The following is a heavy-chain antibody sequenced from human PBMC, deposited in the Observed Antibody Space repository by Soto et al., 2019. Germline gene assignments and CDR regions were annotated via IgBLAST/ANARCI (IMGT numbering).Heavy chain of an antibody. J-gene: IGHJ6*02. V-gene: IGHV3-23*01. Sequence: GGSLRLSCAASGFTFRSYAMSWVRQAPGKGLEWVSTIGGRGGNTYYADSVKGRFTISRDNSKNTLFLQMDSLRAEDTALYYCAKSRDIYYGMDVWGQGTTVTV. D-gene: IGHD2-21*02. CDR2: IGGRGGNT. CDR1: GFTFRSYA. CDR3: AKSRDIYYGMDV.